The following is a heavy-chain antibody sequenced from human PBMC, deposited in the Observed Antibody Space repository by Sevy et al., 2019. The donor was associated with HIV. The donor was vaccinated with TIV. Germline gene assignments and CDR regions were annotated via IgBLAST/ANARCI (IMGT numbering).Heavy chain of an antibody. J-gene: IGHJ5*02. Sequence: GGSLRLSCAASGFTFSSYGMHWVRQAPGKGLEWVAVIWYDGSNKYYADSVKGRFTISRDNSKNTLYLQMNSLRAEDTAVYYCARDTTMVRGVIIRGPGLTPLGGFDPWGQGTLVTVSS. V-gene: IGHV3-33*01. CDR3: ARDTTMVRGVIIRGPGLTPLGGFDP. CDR1: GFTFSSYG. D-gene: IGHD3-10*01. CDR2: IWYDGSNK.